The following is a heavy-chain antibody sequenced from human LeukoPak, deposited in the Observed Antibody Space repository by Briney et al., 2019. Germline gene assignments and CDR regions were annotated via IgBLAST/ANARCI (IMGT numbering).Heavy chain of an antibody. V-gene: IGHV3-23*01. CDR3: ASAKNGDYVYNWFDP. D-gene: IGHD4-17*01. CDR2: ISGSGIST. J-gene: IGHJ5*02. CDR1: GFTFSSYA. Sequence: GSLRLSCAASGFTFSSYAMSWVRQAPGKGLEWVSAISGSGISTYYADSVKGRFTISRDNSKNTLYLQMNSLRAEDAAVYYCASAKNGDYVYNWFDPWGQGTLVTVSS.